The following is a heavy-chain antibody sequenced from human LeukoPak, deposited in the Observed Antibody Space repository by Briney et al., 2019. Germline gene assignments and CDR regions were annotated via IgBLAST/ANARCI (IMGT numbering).Heavy chain of an antibody. CDR3: AREYYYDSSGYYYGYYYYGMDV. CDR1: GFTFSSYS. Sequence: GGSLRLSCAASGFTFSSYSMNWVRRAPGKGLEWVSYISGSGTTIYYADSVKGRFTISRDNAKNSLYLQMNSLRAEDTAVYYCAREYYYDSSGYYYGYYYYGMDVWGQGTTVTVSS. D-gene: IGHD3-22*01. CDR2: ISGSGTTI. V-gene: IGHV3-48*04. J-gene: IGHJ6*02.